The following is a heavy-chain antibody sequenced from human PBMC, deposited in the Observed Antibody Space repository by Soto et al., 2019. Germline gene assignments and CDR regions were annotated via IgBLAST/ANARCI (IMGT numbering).Heavy chain of an antibody. CDR1: GVTFSSYS. V-gene: IGHV3-23*01. CDR2: ISVSGSTT. CDR3: ARGGYYDSTGYAN. D-gene: IGHD3-22*01. Sequence: GGSLRLSCAASGVTFSSYSMSWVRQAPGKGLEWVSGISVSGSTTYYADSVKGRFTISRDNSKNTLYLQMSSLRAEDTAVCYCARGGYYDSTGYANWGQGTLVTVSS. J-gene: IGHJ4*02.